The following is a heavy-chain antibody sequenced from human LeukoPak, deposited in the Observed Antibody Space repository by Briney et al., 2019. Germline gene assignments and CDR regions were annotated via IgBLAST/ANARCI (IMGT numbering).Heavy chain of an antibody. V-gene: IGHV4-34*01. CDR1: GGSFSAYY. CDR2: INHSGST. Sequence: SETLSLTCAVYGGSFSAYYWNWNRQPPGKGLEWIGEINHSGSTNYNPSLKSRVTISVDTTKNQFSLKLSSVTAADTAVYYCARLYDSWGQGTLVTVSS. CDR3: ARLYDS. J-gene: IGHJ4*02.